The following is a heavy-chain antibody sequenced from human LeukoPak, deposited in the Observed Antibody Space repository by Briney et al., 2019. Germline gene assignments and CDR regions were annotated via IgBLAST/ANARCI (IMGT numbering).Heavy chain of an antibody. CDR2: ISSSSTI. CDR1: GFTFSSYS. Sequence: GGSLRLSCAASGFTFSSYSMNWVRQAPGKGLEWVSYISSSSTIYYANSVKGRFTMSRDNAKNSLYLQMNSLRDQDTAVYYCARDQYGAYAIDYWGQGTLVTVSS. J-gene: IGHJ4*02. V-gene: IGHV3-48*02. D-gene: IGHD4-17*01. CDR3: ARDQYGAYAIDY.